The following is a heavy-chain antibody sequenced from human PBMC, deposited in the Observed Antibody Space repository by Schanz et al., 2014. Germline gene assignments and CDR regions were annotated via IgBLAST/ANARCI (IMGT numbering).Heavy chain of an antibody. CDR1: GYTFTDYG. V-gene: IGHV1-18*01. Sequence: QVQLVQSGGEMKKPGASVKVSCKASGYTFTDYGLSWVRQAPGQGLEWLGWIRPDNGHTTYSQKVRDRVIMSTDRSSSTAYLELRSLTSDDSAIYYCARHRFGVFYYGLDVWGQGTTILVSS. CDR2: IRPDNGHT. CDR3: ARHRFGVFYYGLDV. J-gene: IGHJ6*02. D-gene: IGHD3-10*01.